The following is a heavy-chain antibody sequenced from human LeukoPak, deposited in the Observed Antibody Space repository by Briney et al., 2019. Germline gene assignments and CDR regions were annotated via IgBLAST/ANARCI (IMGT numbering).Heavy chain of an antibody. CDR1: GYSFTTYG. CDR3: AGYSLDAFDI. Sequence: ASVKVSCKASGYSFTTYGMNWVPQAPGQGLEWMGRINPNSGGTNYAQKFQGRVTMTRDTSISTAYMELSRLRSDDTAVYYCAGYSLDAFDIWGQGTMVTVSS. J-gene: IGHJ3*02. CDR2: INPNSGGT. V-gene: IGHV1-2*06. D-gene: IGHD3-22*01.